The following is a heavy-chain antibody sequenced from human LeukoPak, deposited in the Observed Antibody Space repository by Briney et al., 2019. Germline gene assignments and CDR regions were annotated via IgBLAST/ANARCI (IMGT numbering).Heavy chain of an antibody. Sequence: ASVKASCKASGYTFTGYYMHWVRQAPGQGLEWMGRINPNSGGTNYAQKFQGRVTMTRDTSISTAYMELSRLRSDDTAVYYCARDRRSITGTTDFDYWGQGTLVTVSS. CDR2: INPNSGGT. CDR1: GYTFTGYY. CDR3: ARDRRSITGTTDFDY. J-gene: IGHJ4*02. D-gene: IGHD1-7*01. V-gene: IGHV1-2*06.